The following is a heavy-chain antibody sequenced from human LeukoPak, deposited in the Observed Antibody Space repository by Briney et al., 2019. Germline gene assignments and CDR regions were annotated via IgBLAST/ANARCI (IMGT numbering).Heavy chain of an antibody. J-gene: IGHJ4*02. CDR3: ARSPPRIAVAAAFWHY. Sequence: GGSLRLSCAASGFTFDDYGMSWVRQAPGKGLEWVSGINWNGGSTGYADSVKGRFTISRDNAKNSLYLQMNSLRAEDTALYYCARSPPRIAVAAAFWHYWGQGTRLTVSS. CDR1: GFTFDDYG. V-gene: IGHV3-20*04. CDR2: INWNGGST. D-gene: IGHD6-19*01.